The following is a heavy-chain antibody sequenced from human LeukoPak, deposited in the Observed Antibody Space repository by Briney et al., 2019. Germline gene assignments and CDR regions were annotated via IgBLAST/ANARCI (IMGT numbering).Heavy chain of an antibody. CDR2: ISGSGGST. Sequence: GGSLRLSCAASGFTFSSYAMSWVRQAPGKGLEWVSAISGSGGSTYYADSVKGRFTISRDNSKNTLYLQMNSLRAEDTAVYYCANPGIAARRTFDYWGQGTLVTVSS. V-gene: IGHV3-23*01. D-gene: IGHD6-6*01. CDR1: GFTFSSYA. CDR3: ANPGIAARRTFDY. J-gene: IGHJ4*02.